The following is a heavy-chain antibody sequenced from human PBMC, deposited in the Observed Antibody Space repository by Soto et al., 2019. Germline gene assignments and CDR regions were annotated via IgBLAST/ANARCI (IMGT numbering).Heavy chain of an antibody. CDR2: IYYSGST. CDR1: GGSISSYY. V-gene: IGHV4-59*01. D-gene: IGHD6-13*01. Sequence: SETLSLTCTVSGGSISSYYWSWIRQPPGKGLEWIGYIYYSGSTNYNPSLKSRVTISVDTSKNQFSLKLSSVTAADTAVYYCAREGIRAAAGPQLQGGDAFDIWGQGTMVTVSS. J-gene: IGHJ3*02. CDR3: AREGIRAAAGPQLQGGDAFDI.